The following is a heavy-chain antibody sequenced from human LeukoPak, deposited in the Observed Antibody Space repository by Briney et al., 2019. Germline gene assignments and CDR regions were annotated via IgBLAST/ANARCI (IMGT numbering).Heavy chain of an antibody. CDR2: ISGGGEHT. J-gene: IGHJ4*02. V-gene: IGHV3-23*01. CDR3: ASGPYSSSYFAS. CDR1: GFTFSSYA. D-gene: IGHD6-13*01. Sequence: PGGSLRLSCAASGFTFSSYAMSWVRQAPGKGLEWVADISGGGEHTFYADSVKGRFTIPRDNSRDTLHLQMSILRPEDTALYYCASGPYSSSYFASWGQGTMVTVSS.